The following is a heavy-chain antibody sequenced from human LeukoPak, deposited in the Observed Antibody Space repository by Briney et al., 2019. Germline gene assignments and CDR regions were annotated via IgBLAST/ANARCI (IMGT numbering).Heavy chain of an antibody. CDR3: ARGGPGGGLVRFLERYYIDLFDY. V-gene: IGHV3-21*01. Sequence: RGSLRLSCAASGFTFTSYSMNWVRQAPGKGLEWVSSISSSSSYIYYADSVKGRFTISRDNPKNPLYMQMNSLRAEDTAVYYCARGGPGGGLVRFLERYYIDLFDYWGQGTLVTVSS. J-gene: IGHJ4*02. D-gene: IGHD3-3*01. CDR2: ISSSSSYI. CDR1: GFTFTSYS.